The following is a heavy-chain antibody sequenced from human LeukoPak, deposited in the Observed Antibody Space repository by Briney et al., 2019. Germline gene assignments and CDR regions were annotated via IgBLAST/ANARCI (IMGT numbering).Heavy chain of an antibody. J-gene: IGHJ4*02. CDR2: IYPSDSDT. D-gene: IGHD2-2*01. Sequence: GESLKISCNGSGYSFATYWIAWVRRLPGKGPEWMGDIYPSDSDTKYSLSFQSQVTISADTSLSTAYLQWSSLQSSDSAIYFCARRHSYCTSSSCYLYLDTWGQGTLVTVSS. CDR1: GYSFATYW. CDR3: ARRHSYCTSSSCYLYLDT. V-gene: IGHV5-51*01.